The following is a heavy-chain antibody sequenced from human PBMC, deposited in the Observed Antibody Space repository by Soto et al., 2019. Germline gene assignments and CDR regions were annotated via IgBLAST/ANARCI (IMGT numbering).Heavy chain of an antibody. D-gene: IGHD2-2*01. CDR2: IDPSDSYT. V-gene: IGHV5-10-1*01. J-gene: IGHJ6*02. Sequence: GESLKISCKGSGYSFTSYWISWVRQMPGKGLEWMGRIDPSDSYTNYSPSFQGHVTISADKSTSTAYLQWSSLKASDTAMYYCARLPGYCSSTSCPATTRYYGMDVWGQGTTVTASS. CDR1: GYSFTSYW. CDR3: ARLPGYCSSTSCPATTRYYGMDV.